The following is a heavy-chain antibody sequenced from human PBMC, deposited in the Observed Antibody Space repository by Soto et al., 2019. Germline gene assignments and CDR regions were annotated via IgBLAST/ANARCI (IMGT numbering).Heavy chain of an antibody. D-gene: IGHD1-26*01. Sequence: PGKGLEWIGQIYHSGGTNYNPSLKSRVTISVDKYKNQFSLKPSSVTAADTAFFFQAKDGILATVPVTAFLLNRSSDL. CDR2: IYHSGGT. V-gene: IGHV4-4*01. J-gene: IGHJ2*01. CDR3: AKDGILATVPVTAFLLNRSSDL.